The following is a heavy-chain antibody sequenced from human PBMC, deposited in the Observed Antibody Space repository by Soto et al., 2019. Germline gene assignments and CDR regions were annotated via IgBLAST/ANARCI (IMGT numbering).Heavy chain of an antibody. D-gene: IGHD1-26*01. CDR2: IDRNGGT. Sequence: QVQLQQWGAGLLKPSETLSLTCAVYGGAFSNYYWSWIRQPPGKGLEWIGEIDRNGGTSYDPSLKSRVTISIETSKKQFSLKLTSVTAADTAIYYCAGGSPSALELPFYWGQGDLVTVSS. J-gene: IGHJ4*02. CDR3: AGGSPSALELPFY. V-gene: IGHV4-34*01. CDR1: GGAFSNYY.